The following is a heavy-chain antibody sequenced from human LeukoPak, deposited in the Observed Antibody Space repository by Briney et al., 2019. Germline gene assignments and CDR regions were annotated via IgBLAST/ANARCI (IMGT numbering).Heavy chain of an antibody. D-gene: IGHD3-16*01. J-gene: IGHJ4*02. CDR3: ASGLGGQGGD. CDR1: GFTFSRYW. V-gene: IGHV3-74*03. CDR2: IKNDGSSA. Sequence: PGGSLRLSCAASGFTFSRYWIHWVRQAPGEGLVWVSLIKNDGSSATYAYSVRGRFTISRDNAKNTVFLQMSSLRDDDTAVYYGASGLGGQGGDWGQGTLVT.